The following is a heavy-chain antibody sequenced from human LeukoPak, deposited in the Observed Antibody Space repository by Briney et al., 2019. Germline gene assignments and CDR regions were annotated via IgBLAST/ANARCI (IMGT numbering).Heavy chain of an antibody. Sequence: PGGSLRLSCAASGITFSSYAMSWVRQAPGKGLEWVSAISGSGGSTYYADSVKGRFTISRDNSKNTLYLQMNSLRGEDTAVYYCAKAGRWLQFDLDYWGQGTLVTVSS. D-gene: IGHD5-24*01. CDR3: AKAGRWLQFDLDY. V-gene: IGHV3-23*01. J-gene: IGHJ4*02. CDR1: GITFSSYA. CDR2: ISGSGGST.